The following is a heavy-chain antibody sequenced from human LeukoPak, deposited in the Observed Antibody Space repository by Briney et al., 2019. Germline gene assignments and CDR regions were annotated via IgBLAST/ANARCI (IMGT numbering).Heavy chain of an antibody. CDR3: ARVFGDEADTAMVTGY. Sequence: GASVKVSCKASGYTFTGYYMHWVRQAPGQGLEWMGWINPNSGGTNYAQKFQGRVTMTRDTSISTAYMELSRLRSNDTAVYYCARVFGDEADTAMVTGYWGQGTLVTVSS. J-gene: IGHJ4*02. V-gene: IGHV1-2*02. CDR2: INPNSGGT. D-gene: IGHD5-18*01. CDR1: GYTFTGYY.